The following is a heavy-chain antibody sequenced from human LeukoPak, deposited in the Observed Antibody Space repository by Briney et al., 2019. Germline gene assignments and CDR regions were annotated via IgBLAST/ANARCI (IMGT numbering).Heavy chain of an antibody. D-gene: IGHD5-24*01. Sequence: GGSLRLSCAASGFTFSNYGMHWVRQAPGKGLEWVAFIRYDGSNKYYAETVKGRFTISRDNSKNTLHLQMNSLRTEDTAVYYCARRRDGYSFSFDYWGQGTLVTVSS. CDR3: ARRRDGYSFSFDY. J-gene: IGHJ4*02. CDR1: GFTFSNYG. CDR2: IRYDGSNK. V-gene: IGHV3-30*02.